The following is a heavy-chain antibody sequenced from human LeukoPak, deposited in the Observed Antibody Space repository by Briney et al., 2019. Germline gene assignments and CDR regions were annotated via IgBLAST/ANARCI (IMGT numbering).Heavy chain of an antibody. V-gene: IGHV3-30*03. CDR2: ISYDGSNK. D-gene: IGHD2-2*01. CDR3: ARGCRNSGTTSCYPF. J-gene: IGHJ4*02. CDR1: GFTFSNHG. Sequence: PGGSLRLSCAASGFTFSNHGIHWVRQAPGKGLEWVAVISYDGSNKFYADSVRGRFTVSRDNSKNTLYQEMNNLRAEDTALYYCARGCRNSGTTSCYPFWGQGTLVTVSS.